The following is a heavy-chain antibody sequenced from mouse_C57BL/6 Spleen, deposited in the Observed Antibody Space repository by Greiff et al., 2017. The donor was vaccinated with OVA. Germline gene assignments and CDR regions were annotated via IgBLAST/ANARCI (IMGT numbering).Heavy chain of an antibody. D-gene: IGHD1-1*01. CDR1: GFTFSSYA. CDR2: ISDGGSYT. V-gene: IGHV5-4*01. Sequence: EVQLVESGGGLVKPGGSLKLSCAASGFTFSSYAMSWVRQTPEKRLEWVATISDGGSYTYYPVNVKGRFTISRDNAKNNLYLQMSHLKSEDTAMYYCASITTHYWGQGTTLTVSS. J-gene: IGHJ2*01. CDR3: ASITTHY.